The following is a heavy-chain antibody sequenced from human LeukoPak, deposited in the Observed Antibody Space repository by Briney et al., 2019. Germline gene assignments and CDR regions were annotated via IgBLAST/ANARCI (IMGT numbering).Heavy chain of an antibody. Sequence: SETLSLTCTVSGGSISSYYWSWIRQPPGKGLEWIGYIYYSGSTNYNPSLKSRLTISVDTSKNQFSLKLISVTAADTAVYYCARVMSDSSGWRGDYWGQGTLVTVSS. D-gene: IGHD6-19*01. CDR1: GGSISSYY. J-gene: IGHJ4*02. CDR3: ARVMSDSSGWRGDY. CDR2: IYYSGST. V-gene: IGHV4-59*12.